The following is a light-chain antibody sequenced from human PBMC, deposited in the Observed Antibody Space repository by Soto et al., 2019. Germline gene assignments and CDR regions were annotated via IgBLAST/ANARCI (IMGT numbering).Light chain of an antibody. CDR2: DAS. CDR1: QSVGNY. J-gene: IGKJ2*01. V-gene: IGKV3-11*01. Sequence: EIVLTQSPVTLSLSPGDRATLSCRTSQSVGNYLAWYQQKPGRAPSLLIYDASKRATGIPARFSGSGSGTDFTLTISSLEPEDFAVYFCQVRDDLPTFGQGTKLDI. CDR3: QVRDDLPT.